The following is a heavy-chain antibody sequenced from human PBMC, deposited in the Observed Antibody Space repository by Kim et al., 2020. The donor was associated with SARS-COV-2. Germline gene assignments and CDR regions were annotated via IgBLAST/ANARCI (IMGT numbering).Heavy chain of an antibody. CDR3: ARKRKVRGVINYYYYGMDV. CDR1: GDSVSSNSAA. J-gene: IGHJ6*02. D-gene: IGHD3-10*01. CDR2: TYYRSKWYN. Sequence: SQTLSLTCAIYGDSVSSNSAAWNWIRQSPSRGLEWLGRTYYRSKWYNDYAVSVKSRITINPDTSKNQFSLQLNSVTPEDTAVYYCARKRKVRGVINYYYYGMDVWGQGTTVTVSS. V-gene: IGHV6-1*01.